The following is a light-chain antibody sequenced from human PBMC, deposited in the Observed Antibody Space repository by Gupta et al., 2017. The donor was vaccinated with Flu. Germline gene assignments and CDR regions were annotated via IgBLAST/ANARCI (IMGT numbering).Light chain of an antibody. V-gene: IGLV1-47*01. CDR2: WGD. CDR1: SSNIGVDD. Sequence: SVLTQPSSVSGTPGQRLAIPCAGQSSNIGVDDVCWFPQLPGTAPRPVIHWGDQRPSGVPDRVSGSKSGTSASLVVSGLRSEDEADYYCAAWDDNLSAWLFGGGTKLTVL. J-gene: IGLJ3*02. CDR3: AAWDDNLSAWL.